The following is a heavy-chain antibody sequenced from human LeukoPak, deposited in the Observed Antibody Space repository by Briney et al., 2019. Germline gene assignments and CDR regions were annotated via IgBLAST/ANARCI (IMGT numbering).Heavy chain of an antibody. CDR3: ARDQYGDYDFDY. V-gene: IGHV4-59*01. Sequence: NPSETLSLTCTVSGDSISSYYWSWIRQPPEKGLEWIAYIYYSGITNYNPSLKSRVTISVDTSKNQFSLKLSSVTAADTAVYYCARDQYGDYDFDYWGQGTLVTVSS. CDR2: IYYSGIT. J-gene: IGHJ4*02. CDR1: GDSISSYY. D-gene: IGHD4-17*01.